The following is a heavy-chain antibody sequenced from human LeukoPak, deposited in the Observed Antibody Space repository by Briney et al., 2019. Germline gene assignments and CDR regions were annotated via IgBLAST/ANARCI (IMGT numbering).Heavy chain of an antibody. D-gene: IGHD2-21*02. Sequence: SETLSLTCTVSGGSISSGAYYWSWIRQHPGKGLEWIGYIYYSGSTYYNPSLKSRVMISVDTSKNQFSLKLNSVTAADTAVYYCARGFAYCGGDCYPRWFDPWGQATLVTVAS. V-gene: IGHV4-31*03. CDR3: ARGFAYCGGDCYPRWFDP. CDR2: IYYSGST. J-gene: IGHJ5*02. CDR1: GGSISSGAYY.